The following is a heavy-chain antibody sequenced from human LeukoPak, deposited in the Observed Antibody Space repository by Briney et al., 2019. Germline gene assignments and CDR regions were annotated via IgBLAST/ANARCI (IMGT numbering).Heavy chain of an antibody. J-gene: IGHJ4*03. V-gene: IGHV4-61*02. CDR1: GGSISSGSYY. Sequence: SPSETLSLTCTVSGGSISSGSYYWSWIRQPAGKGLEWIGRIYTSGSTNYNPSLKSRVTISVDTSKNQFSLKLSSVTAADTAVYYCARAGSAGEWLLSYYFDYWGKGTTVTVSS. CDR2: IYTSGST. D-gene: IGHD3-3*01. CDR3: ARAGSAGEWLLSYYFDY.